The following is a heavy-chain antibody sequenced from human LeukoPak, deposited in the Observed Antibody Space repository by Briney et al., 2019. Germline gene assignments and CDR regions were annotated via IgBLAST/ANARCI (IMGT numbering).Heavy chain of an antibody. Sequence: SQTLSLTCALSGDSVSSNSAAWNWIRQSPSRGLEWLGRTYYRSKWYNDYAVSVKSRITINPDTSKNQFSLQLNSVTPDDTAVYYCVRGGSWRTDPFDYWGQGTLVTVSS. V-gene: IGHV6-1*01. CDR2: TYYRSKWYN. D-gene: IGHD1-1*01. J-gene: IGHJ4*02. CDR3: VRGGSWRTDPFDY. CDR1: GDSVSSNSAA.